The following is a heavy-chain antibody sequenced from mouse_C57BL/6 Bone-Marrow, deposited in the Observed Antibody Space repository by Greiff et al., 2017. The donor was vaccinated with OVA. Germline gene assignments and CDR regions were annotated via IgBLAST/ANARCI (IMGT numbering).Heavy chain of an antibody. V-gene: IGHV5-9-1*02. D-gene: IGHD2-12*01. J-gene: IGHJ4*01. Sequence: EVMLVESGAGLVKPGGSLKLSCAASGYTFSSYAMSWVRQTPEKRLEWVVYISSGGDYIYYEDNVKGRSTISRDNSRNTRYLQMSSLKSDDTAMYYCTRLLESMYYWGQGTAVTVSS. CDR2: ISSGGDYI. CDR3: TRLLESMYY. CDR1: GYTFSSYA.